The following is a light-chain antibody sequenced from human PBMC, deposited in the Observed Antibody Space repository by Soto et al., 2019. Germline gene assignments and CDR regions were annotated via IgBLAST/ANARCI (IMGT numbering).Light chain of an antibody. V-gene: IGLV2-8*01. CDR3: SSYAGSNNLV. J-gene: IGLJ3*02. CDR1: SSDIGGYDY. CDR2: EVN. Sequence: QSALTQPPSASGSPGQSVTISCTGTSSDIGGYDYVSWYQQHPGKAPKLTIYEVNKRPSGVPDRFSGSKSGNMASLTVSGLQAEDEADYYCSSYAGSNNLVFAGGTKVTVL.